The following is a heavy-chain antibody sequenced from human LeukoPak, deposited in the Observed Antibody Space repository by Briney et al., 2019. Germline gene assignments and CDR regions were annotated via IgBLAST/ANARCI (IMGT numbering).Heavy chain of an antibody. Sequence: ASVKVSCKLSGSTLTEFSIHWVRQAHGKGLEWLGGLDPEDGETILSQKFQDRVALTADRSTSTAYMDMSRLRSEDTAVYFCVRGRTGSIATAGRYWGRGTLVTVSS. J-gene: IGHJ4*02. CDR2: LDPEDGET. D-gene: IGHD6-6*01. CDR3: VRGRTGSIATAGRY. CDR1: GSTLTEFS. V-gene: IGHV1-24*01.